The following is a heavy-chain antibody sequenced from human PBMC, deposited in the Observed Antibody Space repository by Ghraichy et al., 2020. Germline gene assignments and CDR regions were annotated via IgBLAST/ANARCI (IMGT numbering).Heavy chain of an antibody. Sequence: SETLSLTCAVYGGSFSDYYWSWIRQPPGKGLEWIGEINHSGSTNYNPSLKSRVTISVDTSKNQFSLKLSSVTAADTAVYYCARGGLYGQFDYWGQGTLVTVSS. CDR3: ARGGLYGQFDY. V-gene: IGHV4-34*01. D-gene: IGHD3-10*01. CDR1: GGSFSDYY. CDR2: INHSGST. J-gene: IGHJ4*02.